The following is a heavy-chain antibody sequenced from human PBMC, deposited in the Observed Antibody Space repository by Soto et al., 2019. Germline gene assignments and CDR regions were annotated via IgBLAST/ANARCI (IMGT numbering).Heavy chain of an antibody. CDR1: GYTFSSYH. D-gene: IGHD6-19*01. CDR3: ARRIAVAGPIDY. CDR2: ISAYNGNT. V-gene: IGHV1-18*01. J-gene: IGHJ4*02. Sequence: ASVKVSCKASGYTFSSYHISWVRQAPGQGLEWMGWISAYNGNTNYAQKLQGRVTMTTDTSTSTAYMELRSLRSDDTAVYYCARRIAVAGPIDYWGQGTLVTVSS.